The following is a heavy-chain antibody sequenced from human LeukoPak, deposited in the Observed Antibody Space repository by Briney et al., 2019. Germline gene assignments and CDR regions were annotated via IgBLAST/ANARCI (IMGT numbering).Heavy chain of an antibody. CDR3: ARDAQHYCSSTSCYGPRSGADYYYYYMDV. J-gene: IGHJ6*03. Sequence: SVKLSCKASGYTFTSDGISWVRQAPGQGREWMGGLSVYNVDTNYAQKLQCRVTLTTDTSTSTAYMELRSLRSDDTAVYYCARDAQHYCSSTSCYGPRSGADYYYYYMDVWGKGTTVTVSS. V-gene: IGHV1-18*01. D-gene: IGHD2-2*01. CDR1: GYTFTSDG. CDR2: LSVYNVDT.